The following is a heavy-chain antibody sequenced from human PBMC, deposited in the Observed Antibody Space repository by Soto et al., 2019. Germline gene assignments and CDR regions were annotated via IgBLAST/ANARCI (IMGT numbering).Heavy chain of an antibody. Sequence: ASVKVSCKASGYTFTDYYMHWVRQAPGQGXEWMGWINPDRGDTNYAPKFQGWVTMTRDTSITTAYMELSRLKSDDTAVYYSPRDGARNLPSLGYYYYGMDVWGQGTKVTVSS. D-gene: IGHD6-6*01. V-gene: IGHV1-2*04. CDR1: GYTFTDYY. CDR3: PRDGARNLPSLGYYYYGMDV. J-gene: IGHJ6*02. CDR2: INPDRGDT.